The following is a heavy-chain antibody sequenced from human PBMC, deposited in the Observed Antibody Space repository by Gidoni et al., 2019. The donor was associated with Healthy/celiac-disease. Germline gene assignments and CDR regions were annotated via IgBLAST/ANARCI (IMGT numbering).Heavy chain of an antibody. CDR1: GYTFTSYG. D-gene: IGHD3-10*01. Sequence: QVQLVQSGAEVKKPAASVQVSCKASGYTFTSYGISLVRQAPGQGLAWMGWTSAYNGNTNYAQKLQGRVTMTTDTSTSRAYMELRSLRSDDTAVYYCARDAVGGFGSWFDPWGQGTLVTVSS. V-gene: IGHV1-18*01. CDR2: TSAYNGNT. J-gene: IGHJ5*02. CDR3: ARDAVGGFGSWFDP.